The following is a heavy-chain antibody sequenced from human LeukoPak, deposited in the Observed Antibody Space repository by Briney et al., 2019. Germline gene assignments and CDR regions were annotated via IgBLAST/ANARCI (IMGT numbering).Heavy chain of an antibody. V-gene: IGHV5-51*01. D-gene: IGHD2-2*01. CDR1: GYSFTSSW. J-gene: IGHJ6*02. Sequence: GESLKISCQASGYSFTSSWIGWARQMPGRGLEWMGIIYPGDSDTRYSPPFQGQVTISADKSISTAYLQWSSLKASDTAMYYCARHSYCGSTTCYYYYGMDVWGQGTTVTVSS. CDR2: IYPGDSDT. CDR3: ARHSYCGSTTCYYYYGMDV.